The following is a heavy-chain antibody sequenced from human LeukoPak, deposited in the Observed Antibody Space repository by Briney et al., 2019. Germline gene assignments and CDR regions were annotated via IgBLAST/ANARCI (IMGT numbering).Heavy chain of an antibody. Sequence: GGSLRLSCAASGFTFSSYWMHWVRQAPGMGLVWVSRLPPDELDIIYADSVKGRFTISRDNAKNSLYLQMNSLRAEDTAVYYCARDSHGDYASDYWGQGTLVTVSS. CDR2: LPPDELDI. J-gene: IGHJ4*02. V-gene: IGHV3-74*01. CDR1: GFTFSSYW. D-gene: IGHD4-17*01. CDR3: ARDSHGDYASDY.